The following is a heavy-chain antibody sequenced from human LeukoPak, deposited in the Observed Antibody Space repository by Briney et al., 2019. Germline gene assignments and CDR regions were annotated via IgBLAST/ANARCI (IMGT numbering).Heavy chain of an antibody. J-gene: IGHJ4*02. CDR3: TRAAYITGY. D-gene: IGHD2-8*02. Sequence: PGGSMRLSCAASGFTCSSYAMSWVRKAPGKGLEWVGFIRSKAYGGTTEYAASVKGRFTISRDDSKSIAYLQMNSLKTEDTAVYYCTRAAYITGYWGQGTLVTVSS. CDR1: GFTCSSYA. V-gene: IGHV3-49*04. CDR2: IRSKAYGGTT.